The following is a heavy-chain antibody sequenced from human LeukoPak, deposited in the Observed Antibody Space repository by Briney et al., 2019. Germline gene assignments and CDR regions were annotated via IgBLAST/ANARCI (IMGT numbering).Heavy chain of an antibody. Sequence: ASVKVSCKASGYTFTSYDINWVRQATGQGLEWMRWMNPNSGNTGYAQKFQGRVTMTRNTSISTAYMELSSLRSEDTAVYYCARGSRITIFGVAIRGTNWFDPWGQGTLVTVSS. CDR1: GYTFTSYD. V-gene: IGHV1-8*01. D-gene: IGHD3-3*01. CDR2: MNPNSGNT. CDR3: ARGSRITIFGVAIRGTNWFDP. J-gene: IGHJ5*02.